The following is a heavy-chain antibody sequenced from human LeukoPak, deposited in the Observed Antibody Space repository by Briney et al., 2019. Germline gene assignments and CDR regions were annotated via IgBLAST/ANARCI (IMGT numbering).Heavy chain of an antibody. V-gene: IGHV3-21*01. D-gene: IGHD7-27*01. Sequence: GGSLRLSCAASGFTFSSYSMSWVRQAPGKGLEWVSSISSSSSYIYYADSVKGRFTISRDNAKNSLYLQMNSLRAEDTAVYYCARDFSGPTGFDYWGQGTLVTVSS. CDR3: ARDFSGPTGFDY. CDR2: ISSSSSYI. J-gene: IGHJ4*02. CDR1: GFTFSSYS.